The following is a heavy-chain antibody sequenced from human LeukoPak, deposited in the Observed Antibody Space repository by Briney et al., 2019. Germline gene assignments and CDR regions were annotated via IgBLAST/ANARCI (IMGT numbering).Heavy chain of an antibody. CDR3: AGLMIATVTPEVADY. D-gene: IGHD4-17*01. Sequence: SETLSLTCTVSGGSISSSSYYWGWIRQPPGKGLEWIGSIYYSGSTYYNPSLKSRVTISVDTSKNQFSLKLSSVTAADTAVYYCAGLMIATVTPEVADYWGQGTLVTVSS. CDR1: GGSISSSSYY. CDR2: IYYSGST. J-gene: IGHJ4*02. V-gene: IGHV4-39*01.